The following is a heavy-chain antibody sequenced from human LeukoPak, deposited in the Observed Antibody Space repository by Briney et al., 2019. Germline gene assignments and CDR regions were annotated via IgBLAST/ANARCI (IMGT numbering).Heavy chain of an antibody. V-gene: IGHV4-34*01. D-gene: IGHD3-10*01. Sequence: SETLSLTCAVYGGSFSGYYWSWIRQPPGKGLEWIGEINHSGSTNYNPSLKSRVTISVDTSKNQFSLKLSSVAAADTAVYYCASAYYYGSGSYLNYRGQGTLVTVSS. J-gene: IGHJ4*02. CDR1: GGSFSGYY. CDR2: INHSGST. CDR3: ASAYYYGSGSYLNY.